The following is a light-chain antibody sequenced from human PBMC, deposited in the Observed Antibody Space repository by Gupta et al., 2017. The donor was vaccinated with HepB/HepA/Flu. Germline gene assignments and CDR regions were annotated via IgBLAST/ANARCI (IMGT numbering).Light chain of an antibody. CDR1: QLVSSSY. CDR2: GAS. V-gene: IGKV3-20*01. Sequence: ETVLTQCPGALSLSPGERATVSCRASQLVSSSYLSCYQQQPGQAPRLLIYGASSRPTGSPEGFRGSRSATDFTRTICRRGLEAFAVYYGHQDRSSLTFGGGTKVEIK. J-gene: IGKJ4*01. CDR3: HQDRSSLT.